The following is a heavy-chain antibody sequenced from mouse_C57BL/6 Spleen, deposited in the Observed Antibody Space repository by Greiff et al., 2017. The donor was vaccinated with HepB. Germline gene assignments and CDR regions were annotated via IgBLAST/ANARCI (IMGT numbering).Heavy chain of an antibody. D-gene: IGHD1-1*01. CDR1: GFTFSSYA. J-gene: IGHJ4*01. CDR2: ISDGGSYT. V-gene: IGHV5-4*01. CDR3: ARARDYGKAMDY. Sequence: EVQLMESGGGLVKPGGSLKLSCAASGFTFSSYAMSWVRQTPEQRLEWVATISDGGSYTYYPDNVKGRITITRDKAKNTLYLQMSHLTSEDTAIYYCARARDYGKAMDYWGQGTSVTVSS.